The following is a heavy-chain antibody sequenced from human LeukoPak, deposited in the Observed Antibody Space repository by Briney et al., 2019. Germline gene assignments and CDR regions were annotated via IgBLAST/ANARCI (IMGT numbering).Heavy chain of an antibody. CDR3: AREMHAAMVVDS. CDR2: IKGNGNEE. J-gene: IGHJ4*02. D-gene: IGHD5-18*01. V-gene: IGHV3-7*01. Sequence: GGSLRLSCAASGFTLSDYWMSWVRQTPGKGLEWVANIKGNGNEEYYVESVRGRFTISRDNAKNSPYLQMNSLRVEDTAVYFCAREMHAAMVVDSWGQGTLVTASS. CDR1: GFTLSDYW.